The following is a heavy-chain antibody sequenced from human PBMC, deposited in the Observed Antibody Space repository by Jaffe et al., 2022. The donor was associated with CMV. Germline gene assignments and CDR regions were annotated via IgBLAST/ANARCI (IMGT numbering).Heavy chain of an antibody. CDR2: IRSKAYGGTT. Sequence: EVQLVESGGGLVKPGRSLRLSCTASGFTFGDYAMSWFRQAPGKGLEWVGFIRSKAYGGTTEYAASVKGRFTISRDDSKSIAYLQMNSLKTEDTAVYYCTRDRARPGEPGPGSYYGYYYYGMDVWGQGTTVTVSS. CDR1: GFTFGDYA. D-gene: IGHD1-26*01. CDR3: TRDRARPGEPGPGSYYGYYYYGMDV. V-gene: IGHV3-49*05. J-gene: IGHJ6*02.